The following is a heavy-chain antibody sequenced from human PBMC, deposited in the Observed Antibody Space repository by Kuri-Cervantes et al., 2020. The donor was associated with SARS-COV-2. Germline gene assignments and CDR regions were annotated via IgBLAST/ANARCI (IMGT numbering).Heavy chain of an antibody. Sequence: GESLKISCTAPGFTFTNHAMSWVRQAPGKGLEWVSVIPSGGNSYYPISVRGRFTISRDNSKNTVYLEMNTLRAEDTARYYCVSGEDTSTPDFDHWGLGTLVTVSS. CDR2: IPSGGNS. V-gene: IGHV3-23*03. CDR3: VSGEDTSTPDFDH. D-gene: IGHD3-10*02. J-gene: IGHJ4*02. CDR1: GFTFTNHA.